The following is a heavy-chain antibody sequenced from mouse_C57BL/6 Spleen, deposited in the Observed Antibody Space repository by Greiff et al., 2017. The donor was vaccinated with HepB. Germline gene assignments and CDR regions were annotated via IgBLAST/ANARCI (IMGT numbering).Heavy chain of an antibody. CDR2: ISDGGSYT. CDR3: ARGDGYYVSFDY. J-gene: IGHJ2*01. Sequence: EVQGVESGGGLVKPGGSLKLSCAASGFTFSSYAMSWVRQTPEKRLEWVATISDGGSYTYYPDNVKGRFTISRDNAKNNLYLQMSHLKSEDTAMYYCARGDGYYVSFDYWGQGTTLTVSS. CDR1: GFTFSSYA. D-gene: IGHD2-3*01. V-gene: IGHV5-4*01.